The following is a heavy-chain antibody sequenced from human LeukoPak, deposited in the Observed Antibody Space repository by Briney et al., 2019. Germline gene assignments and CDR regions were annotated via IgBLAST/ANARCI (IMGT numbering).Heavy chain of an antibody. CDR3: TRWELLSGCFDY. CDR2: IYYSGST. D-gene: IGHD1-26*01. V-gene: IGHV4-59*01. CDR1: GGSISSYY. J-gene: IGHJ4*02. Sequence: SETLSLTCTASGGSISSYYWSWIRQPPGKGLEWIGYIYYSGSTNYNPSLKSRVTMSVDTSKNQFSLKLSSVTAADTAVYYCTRWELLSGCFDYWGQGTLVTVSS.